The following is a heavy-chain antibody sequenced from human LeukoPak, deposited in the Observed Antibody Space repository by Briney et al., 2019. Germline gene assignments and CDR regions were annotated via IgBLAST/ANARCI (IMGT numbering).Heavy chain of an antibody. CDR2: INPHNSDT. V-gene: IGHV1-2*02. J-gene: IGHJ4*02. CDR3: ARQSSSSSGLFDC. D-gene: IGHD6-6*01. Sequence: ASVKVSCKASGYTFTGYYMHWVRQAPGQGLEWMGWINPHNSDTYYAQRFRGRVTMTRDTSISTTYMEVSSLTSDDTAVYYCARQSSSSSGLFDCWGQGTLVTVSS. CDR1: GYTFTGYY.